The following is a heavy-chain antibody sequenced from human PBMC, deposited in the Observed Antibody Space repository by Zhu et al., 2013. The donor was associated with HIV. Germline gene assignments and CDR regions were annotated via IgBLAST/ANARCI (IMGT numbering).Heavy chain of an antibody. J-gene: IGHJ5*02. CDR2: INPNSGGT. Sequence: QVQLVQSGAEVKKPGASVKVSCRASGYTFTGYYMHWVRQAPGQGLEWMGWINPNSGGTNYAQKFQGRVTMTRDTSISTAYMELSRLRSDDTAVYYCARDAPAYYDFWSGYWGGIPYQFDPWGQGTLVTVSS. CDR1: GYTFTGYY. CDR3: ARDAPAYYDFWSGYWGGIPYQFDP. V-gene: IGHV1-2*02. D-gene: IGHD3-3*01.